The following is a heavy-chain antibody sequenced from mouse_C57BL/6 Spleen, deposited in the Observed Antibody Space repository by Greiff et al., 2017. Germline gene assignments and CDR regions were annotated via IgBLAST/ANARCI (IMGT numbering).Heavy chain of an antibody. V-gene: IGHV1-69*01. CDR1: GYTFTSYW. J-gene: IGHJ2*01. CDR2: IDPSDSYT. Sequence: VQLQESGAELVMPGASVKLSCKASGYTFTSYWMHWVKQRPGQGLEWIGEIDPSDSYTNYNQKFKGKSTLTVDKSSSTAYMQLSSLTSEDSAVYYCAVYYYGKSYWGQGTTLTVSS. CDR3: AVYYYGKSY. D-gene: IGHD1-1*01.